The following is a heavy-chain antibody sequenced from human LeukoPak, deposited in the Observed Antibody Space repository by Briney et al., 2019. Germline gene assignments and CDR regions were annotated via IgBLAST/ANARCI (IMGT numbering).Heavy chain of an antibody. J-gene: IGHJ4*02. CDR2: IYYSGST. CDR3: AIGYIYGYVYGY. CDR1: GGSISSGGYY. V-gene: IGHV4-31*03. Sequence: SETLSLTCTVSGGSISSGGYYWRWIRQHPGKGLEWIGYIYYSGSTYYNPSLKSRVTISVDTSKNQFSLKLSSVTAADTAVYYCAIGYIYGYVYGYWGQGTPVTVSS. D-gene: IGHD5-18*01.